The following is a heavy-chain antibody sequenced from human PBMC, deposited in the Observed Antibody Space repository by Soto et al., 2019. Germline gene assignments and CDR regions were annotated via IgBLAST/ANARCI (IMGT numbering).Heavy chain of an antibody. CDR3: ARDECSSTSCYTGTYYYGMDV. CDR2: IIPIFGTA. Sequence: SVKVSCKASGGTFSSYAISWVQQAPGQGLEWMGGIIPIFGTANYAQKFQGRVTITADESTSTAYMELSSLRSEDTAVYYCARDECSSTSCYTGTYYYGMDVWGQGTTVTVSS. V-gene: IGHV1-69*13. CDR1: GGTFSSYA. D-gene: IGHD2-2*02. J-gene: IGHJ6*02.